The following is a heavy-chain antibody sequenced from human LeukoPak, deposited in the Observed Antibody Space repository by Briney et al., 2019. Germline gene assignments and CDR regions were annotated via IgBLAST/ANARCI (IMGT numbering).Heavy chain of an antibody. J-gene: IGHJ4*02. Sequence: PSETLSLTCAVYGGSFSGYYWSWIRQPPGKGLEWIGEINHSGSTNYNPSLKSRVTISVDTSKNQFSLKLSSVTAADTAVYYCARYGESSGYNNNFDYWGQGTLVTVSS. V-gene: IGHV4-34*01. CDR3: ARYGESSGYNNNFDY. CDR1: GGSFSGYY. CDR2: INHSGST. D-gene: IGHD3-22*01.